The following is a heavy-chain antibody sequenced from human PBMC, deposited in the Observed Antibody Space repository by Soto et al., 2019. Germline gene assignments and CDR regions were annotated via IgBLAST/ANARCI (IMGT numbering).Heavy chain of an antibody. J-gene: IGHJ4*02. CDR1: GLTFSDYP. V-gene: IGHV3-30*04. CDR3: ARDFIVGAPDYFDY. Sequence: QVQLVESGGGVVQPGRSLILSCAASGLTFSDYPMHGVRQAPGKGLEWVAVISYDGRVKYYVDSVKGRFTISRDDSKNTLYLQMNSLRVDDTAVYYCARDFIVGAPDYFDYWGQGTLVTVSS. CDR2: ISYDGRVK. D-gene: IGHD1-26*01.